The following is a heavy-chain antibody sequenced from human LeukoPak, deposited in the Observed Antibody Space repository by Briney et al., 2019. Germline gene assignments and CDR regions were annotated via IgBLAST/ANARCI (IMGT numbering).Heavy chain of an antibody. CDR3: ARGSSGWMTTDY. D-gene: IGHD6-19*01. Sequence: ASVKVSCKASGYTFTDYYMHWVRQAPGQGPEWMGWINSKNGYTNYAQKLQGRVTMTRDTSISTAYMELNRLRSDDTAVYYCARGSSGWMTTDYWGQGTLVTVSS. CDR1: GYTFTDYY. V-gene: IGHV1-2*02. CDR2: INSKNGYT. J-gene: IGHJ4*02.